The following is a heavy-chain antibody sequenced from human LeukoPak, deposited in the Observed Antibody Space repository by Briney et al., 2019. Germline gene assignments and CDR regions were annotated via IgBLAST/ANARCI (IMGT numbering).Heavy chain of an antibody. CDR3: AKRYDFWSGSYFDY. CDR2: ISGSGGST. J-gene: IGHJ4*02. CDR1: GFTFSSYA. D-gene: IGHD3-3*01. Sequence: PGGSLRLSCAVSGFTFSSYAMSWVRQAPGKGLEWVSAISGSGGSTYYADSVKGRFTISRDNSKNTLYLQMNSLRAEDTAVYYCAKRYDFWSGSYFDYWGQGTLVTVSS. V-gene: IGHV3-23*01.